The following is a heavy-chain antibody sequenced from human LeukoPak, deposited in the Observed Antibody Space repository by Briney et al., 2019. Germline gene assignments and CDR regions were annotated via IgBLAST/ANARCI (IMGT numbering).Heavy chain of an antibody. CDR3: ARARYDSSGYFVDY. CDR1: GGSISSYY. V-gene: IGHV4-59*01. D-gene: IGHD3-22*01. J-gene: IGHJ4*02. CDR2: IYYSGST. Sequence: SETLPLTCTVSGGSISSYYWSWIRQPPGKGLEWIGYIYYSGSTNYNPSLKSRVTISVDTSKNQFSLKLSSVTAADTAVYYCARARYDSSGYFVDYWGQGTLVTVSS.